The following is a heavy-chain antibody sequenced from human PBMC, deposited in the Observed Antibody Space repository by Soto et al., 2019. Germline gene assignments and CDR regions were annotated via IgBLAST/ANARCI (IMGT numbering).Heavy chain of an antibody. Sequence: SGTLSLTCPVSGAPVSSETHFCTWIRQPPGKGVEWIGYMYYTGITNSNPALKSPVPLSVDRSRNQFSLSLNSVTAADTAVYYCPREEMSGTYYCDYWAPG. J-gene: IGHJ4*02. V-gene: IGHV4-61*01. CDR3: PREEMSGTYYCDY. CDR2: MYYTGIT. D-gene: IGHD1-1*01. CDR1: GAPVSSETHF.